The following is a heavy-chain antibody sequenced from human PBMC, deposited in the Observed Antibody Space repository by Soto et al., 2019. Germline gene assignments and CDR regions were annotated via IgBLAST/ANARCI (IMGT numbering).Heavy chain of an antibody. CDR1: GFTFSGDA. Sequence: GGSLRLSCSASGFTFSGDAVHWVRQAPGKRLESVSGISRDGGTTYYADSVGGKFTISRENSKNTLYLQMRSLRPEDTAVFYCVVRGTAFDIWGQGTMVTVSS. V-gene: IGHV3-64D*08. CDR3: VVRGTAFDI. CDR2: ISRDGGTT. J-gene: IGHJ3*02. D-gene: IGHD3-10*01.